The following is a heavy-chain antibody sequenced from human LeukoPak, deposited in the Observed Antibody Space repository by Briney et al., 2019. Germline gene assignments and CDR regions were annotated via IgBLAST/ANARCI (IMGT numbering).Heavy chain of an antibody. Sequence: SETLSLTCTVSGGSVSSGSYYWSWIRQPPGKGLEWIGYIYYSGSTNYNPSLKSRVTISVDTSKNQFSLKLSSVTAADTAVYYCARGIRSPPFYWGQGTLVTVSS. CDR3: ARGIRSPPFY. CDR2: IYYSGST. V-gene: IGHV4-61*01. CDR1: GGSVSSGSYY. J-gene: IGHJ4*02. D-gene: IGHD2-15*01.